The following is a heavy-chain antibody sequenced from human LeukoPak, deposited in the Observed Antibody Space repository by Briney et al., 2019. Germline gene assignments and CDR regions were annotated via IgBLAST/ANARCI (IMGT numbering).Heavy chain of an antibody. Sequence: ASVKVSCKASGYTFTSYDINWVRQATGQGLEWMGWMNPNSGNTGYAQKFQGRVTMTRNTSISTAYMEVSSLRSEDTAVYYCTRDGRGGDSPYSYVDVWGKGTTVTVSS. V-gene: IGHV1-8*01. CDR2: MNPNSGNT. D-gene: IGHD2-21*01. J-gene: IGHJ6*03. CDR3: TRDGRGGDSPYSYVDV. CDR1: GYTFTSYD.